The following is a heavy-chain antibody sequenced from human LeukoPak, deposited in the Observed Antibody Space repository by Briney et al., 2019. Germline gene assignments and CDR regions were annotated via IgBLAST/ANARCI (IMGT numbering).Heavy chain of an antibody. CDR1: GYRFTNFW. Sequence: GESLKISFKASGYRFTNFWIGWVRQTPGKGLEWMGIIDPGDSDTRYTPSFQGQVTISADKSLSTAYLQWNSLRASDTAMYYCARQTAMGRSGDYWGQGTLVTVSS. J-gene: IGHJ4*02. V-gene: IGHV5-51*01. CDR2: IDPGDSDT. D-gene: IGHD7-27*01. CDR3: ARQTAMGRSGDY.